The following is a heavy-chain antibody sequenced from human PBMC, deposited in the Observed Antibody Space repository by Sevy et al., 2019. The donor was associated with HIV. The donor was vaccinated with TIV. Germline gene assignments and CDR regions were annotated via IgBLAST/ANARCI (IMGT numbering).Heavy chain of an antibody. J-gene: IGHJ6*02. Sequence: GGSLRLSCAASGFTLSSYGMHWVRQAPGKGLEWVAVIRYDGSNKYYADSVKGRFTISRYNSKNTLYLQMNSLRAEDTAVYYCARDRLGITISAEWGGGMDVWGQGTTVTVSS. CDR2: IRYDGSNK. CDR1: GFTLSSYG. V-gene: IGHV3-33*01. CDR3: ARDRLGITISAEWGGGMDV. D-gene: IGHD3-3*01.